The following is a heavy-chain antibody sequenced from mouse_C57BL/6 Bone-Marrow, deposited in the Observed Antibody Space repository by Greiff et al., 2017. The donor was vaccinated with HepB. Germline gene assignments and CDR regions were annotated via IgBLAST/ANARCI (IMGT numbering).Heavy chain of an antibody. D-gene: IGHD2-5*01. CDR1: GFTFNTYA. CDR2: IRSKSSNYAT. Sequence: EVQLVESGGGLVQPKGSLKLSCAASGFTFNTYAMHWVRQAPGKGLEWVARIRSKSSNYATYYADSVKDRFTISRDDSQSMLYLQMNNLKTEDTAMYYCVRDRGYSNYEYFDVWGTGTTVTVSS. V-gene: IGHV10-3*01. CDR3: VRDRGYSNYEYFDV. J-gene: IGHJ1*03.